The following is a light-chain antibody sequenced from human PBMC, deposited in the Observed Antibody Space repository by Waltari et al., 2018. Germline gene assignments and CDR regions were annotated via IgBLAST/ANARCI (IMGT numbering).Light chain of an antibody. CDR1: SSDVGSYTL. CDR3: CSYAGSTTRWV. CDR2: AVS. V-gene: IGLV2-23*02. J-gene: IGLJ3*02. Sequence: QSALTQPASVSGSPGQSLTISCTGTSSDVGSYTLVSWYQQHPGKAPKLIIYAVSKRPSGASARFSGSKSGNTASLTISGLQAEDEADYYCCSYAGSTTRWVFGGGTKLTVL.